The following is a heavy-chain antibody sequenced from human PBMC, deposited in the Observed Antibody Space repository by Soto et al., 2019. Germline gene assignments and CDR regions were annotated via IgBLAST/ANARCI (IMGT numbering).Heavy chain of an antibody. Sequence: QVTLKESGPVLVKPTETLTLTCTVSGFSLSNARMGVSWIRQLPGKALEWIAHIFSNDEKSYSTSLKSRLTISKDTSKSQVVLTMTNMDPADTATYYCARMHTAMADDAFVIWGQGTMVTVSS. V-gene: IGHV2-26*01. J-gene: IGHJ3*02. CDR1: GFSLSNARMG. D-gene: IGHD5-18*01. CDR2: IFSNDEK. CDR3: ARMHTAMADDAFVI.